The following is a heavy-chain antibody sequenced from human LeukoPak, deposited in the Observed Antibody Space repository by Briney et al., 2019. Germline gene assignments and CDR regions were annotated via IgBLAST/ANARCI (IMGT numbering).Heavy chain of an antibody. CDR2: IIPIFGTA. V-gene: IGHV1-69*05. Sequence: GASVTVSCKASGGTFSSYAISWVRQAPGQGLEWMGGIIPIFGTANYAQKFQGRVTITTDESTSTAYLELSSLRSEDTAVYYCARDCGGDCYFSSWGQGTLVTVSS. CDR3: ARDCGGDCYFSS. J-gene: IGHJ5*02. D-gene: IGHD2-21*02. CDR1: GGTFSSYA.